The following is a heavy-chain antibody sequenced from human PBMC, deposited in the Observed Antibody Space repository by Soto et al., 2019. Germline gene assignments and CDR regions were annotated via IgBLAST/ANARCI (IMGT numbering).Heavy chain of an antibody. CDR3: ARARGLRRGWYDYYYYYGMDV. D-gene: IGHD6-19*01. J-gene: IGHJ6*02. V-gene: IGHV1-69*01. Sequence: QVQLVQSGAEVKKPGSSVKVSCKASGGTVSSYASSWVRQAPGLGLEWMGGVIPIFGTANYAQKFQGRVTITADDSTSTAYMELSSLRYEDTAVYYCARARGLRRGWYDYYYYYGMDVWVQLTTVTVSS. CDR1: GGTVSSYA. CDR2: VIPIFGTA.